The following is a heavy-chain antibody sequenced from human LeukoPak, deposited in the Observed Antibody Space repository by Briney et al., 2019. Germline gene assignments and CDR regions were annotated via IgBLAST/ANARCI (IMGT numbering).Heavy chain of an antibody. D-gene: IGHD6-6*01. Sequence: GRSLRLSCSASGFTFDDYAMHWVRQAPGKGLEWVSGISWNSGSIGYADSVKGRFTISRDNAKNSLYLQMNSLRAEDTAVYYCASSGIAARPFYFDYWGQGTLVTVSS. CDR1: GFTFDDYA. CDR2: ISWNSGSI. J-gene: IGHJ4*02. V-gene: IGHV3-9*01. CDR3: ASSGIAARPFYFDY.